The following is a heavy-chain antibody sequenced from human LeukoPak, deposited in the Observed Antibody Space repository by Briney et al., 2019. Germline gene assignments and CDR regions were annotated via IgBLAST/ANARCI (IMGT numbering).Heavy chain of an antibody. CDR2: INPSGGST. CDR1: GYTFTSYY. D-gene: IGHD3-9*01. Sequence: ASVKVSCKASGYTFTSYYMHWVRQAPGQGLEWMGIINPSGGSTSYAQKFQGRVTMTEDTSTDTAYMGLSSLRSEDTAVYYCAATRVLTYFDYWGQGTLVTVSS. J-gene: IGHJ4*02. V-gene: IGHV1-46*01. CDR3: AATRVLTYFDY.